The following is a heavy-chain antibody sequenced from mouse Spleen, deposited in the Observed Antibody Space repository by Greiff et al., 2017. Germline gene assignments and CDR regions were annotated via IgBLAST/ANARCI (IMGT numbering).Heavy chain of an antibody. CDR3: ARRRHDSFDS. CDR2: ISDGGSYT. Sequence: EVMLVESGGGLVKPGGSLKLSCAASGFTFSSYAMSWVRQTPEKRLEWVATISDGGSYTYYPDNVKGRFTISRDNAKNNLYLQMSHLKSEDTAMYYCARRRHDSFDSWGEGTTLTVSP. V-gene: IGHV5-4*03. CDR1: GFTFSSYA. J-gene: IGHJ2*01.